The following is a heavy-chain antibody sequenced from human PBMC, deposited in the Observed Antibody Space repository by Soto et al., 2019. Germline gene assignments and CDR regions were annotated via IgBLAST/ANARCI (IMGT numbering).Heavy chain of an antibody. D-gene: IGHD5-18*01. CDR3: ARDPGFGFGYSYAFAMDV. CDR1: GYTFSNYG. CDR2: ISGYNGNT. J-gene: IGHJ6*02. Sequence: ASVKVSCKASGYTFSNYGLRWVRQGPGQGLEWMGWISGYNGNTHYEEKVQDRIKMTTDTSTSTTYLELRSLRSDDTAVYFCARDPGFGFGYSYAFAMDVWG. V-gene: IGHV1-18*01.